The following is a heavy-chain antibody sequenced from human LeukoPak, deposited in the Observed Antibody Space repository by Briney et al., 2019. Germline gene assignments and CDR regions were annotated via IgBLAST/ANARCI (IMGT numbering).Heavy chain of an antibody. V-gene: IGHV3-9*01. J-gene: IGHJ6*03. CDR1: GFTFDDYA. Sequence: GRSLRLSCAASGFTFDDYAMHWVRQAPGKGLEWVSGISWNSGSIGYADSVKGRFTISRDNAKNSLYLQMNSLRAEDTALYYCAKSRPTDYYYYYMDVWGKGTTVTVSS. CDR2: ISWNSGSI. CDR3: AKSRPTDYYYYYMDV.